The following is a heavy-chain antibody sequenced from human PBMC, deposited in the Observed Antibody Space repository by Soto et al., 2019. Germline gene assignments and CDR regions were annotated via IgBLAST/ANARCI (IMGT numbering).Heavy chain of an antibody. V-gene: IGHV1-18*04. J-gene: IGHJ4*02. CDR2: ITAENGNT. D-gene: IGHD2-8*01. CDR1: GYSFTTYG. Sequence: QIQLVQSGGEVKKPGASVKVSCKASGYSFTTYGITWVRQAPGQGPEWLGWITAENGNTNYAQKFQGRSIMTTDTSTNTADLEPRGLRSDDTAVYYCARVVLERLPTSGFDLWGQGTLVIVSS. CDR3: ARVVLERLPTSGFDL.